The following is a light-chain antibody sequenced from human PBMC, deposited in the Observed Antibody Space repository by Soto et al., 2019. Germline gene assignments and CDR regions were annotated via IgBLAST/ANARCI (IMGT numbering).Light chain of an antibody. J-gene: IGKJ1*01. Sequence: MTQSTSTLSVSPGEGAPPSCQASQGIGDTLAWYQQKPGQTPRLLIYDTSIRATGVPARFSGSRSGAEFTLTISSLQSEDFAVYYCQQYNNWPQTFGQGTKVDI. CDR1: QGIGDT. V-gene: IGKV3-15*01. CDR3: QQYNNWPQT. CDR2: DTS.